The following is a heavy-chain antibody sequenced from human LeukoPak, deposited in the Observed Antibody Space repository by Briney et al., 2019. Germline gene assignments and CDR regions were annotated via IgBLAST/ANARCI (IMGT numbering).Heavy chain of an antibody. J-gene: IGHJ4*02. CDR2: IKPRADGETT. CDR3: TTNCGGDCYSSLGY. CDR1: GFTFTNAW. V-gene: IGHV3-15*01. D-gene: IGHD2-21*02. Sequence: GGSLRLSCAASGFTFTNAWVNWVRQAPGKGLEWVARIKPRADGETTDHAAPVKGRFTISRDDSKNTLYLQMNSLKTEDTGVYYCTTNCGGDCYSSLGYWGQGTLVTVSS.